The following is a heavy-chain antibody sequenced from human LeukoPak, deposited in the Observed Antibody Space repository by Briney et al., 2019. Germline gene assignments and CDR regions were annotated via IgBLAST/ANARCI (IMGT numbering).Heavy chain of an antibody. CDR1: GFTFSSYA. CDR3: AKVGRYCSGGSCCFDY. D-gene: IGHD2-15*01. Sequence: GGSLRLSCAASGFTFSSYAMSWVRQAPGKGLEWVSAISGSGGSTYYADSVKGRFTISRDNSKNTLYLQMNSLRAEDTAVYYCAKVGRYCSGGSCCFDYWGQGTLVTVSS. V-gene: IGHV3-23*01. CDR2: ISGSGGST. J-gene: IGHJ4*02.